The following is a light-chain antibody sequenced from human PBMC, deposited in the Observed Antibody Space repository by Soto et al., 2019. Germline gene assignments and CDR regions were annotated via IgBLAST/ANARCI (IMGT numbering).Light chain of an antibody. CDR2: RIT. Sequence: QAVVTQPPSASGTPGQRVTISCSGNSSNIGRNYVNWYQVLPGTAPTLLIYRITQRPSGVPDRVSGSKSGTSASLAISGLRSEDEADYYCAAWDDSLGGVVFGGGTKLTVL. CDR1: SSNIGRNY. CDR3: AAWDDSLGGVV. V-gene: IGLV1-47*01. J-gene: IGLJ3*02.